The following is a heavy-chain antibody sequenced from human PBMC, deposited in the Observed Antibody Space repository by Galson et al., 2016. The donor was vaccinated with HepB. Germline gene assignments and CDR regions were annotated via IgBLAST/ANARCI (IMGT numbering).Heavy chain of an antibody. J-gene: IGHJ4*02. CDR3: ARLDY. Sequence: SLRLSCAASGFTFSNYAMHWVRQAPGKGLEWVAVISFDGSNEYYADSVKGRFTLSRDNYKSTVYLQMNSLKSEDTAVYYCARLDYWGQGTLVTFSP. V-gene: IGHV3-30*04. CDR1: GFTFSNYA. CDR2: ISFDGSNE.